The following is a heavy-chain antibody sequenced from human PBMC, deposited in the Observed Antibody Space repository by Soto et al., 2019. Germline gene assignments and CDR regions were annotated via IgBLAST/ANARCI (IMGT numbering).Heavy chain of an antibody. V-gene: IGHV3-48*01. CDR1: GFTFSAYG. CDR2: ISNAASSK. D-gene: IGHD3-3*01. CDR3: ARELTIFGVVIGAFDI. J-gene: IGHJ3*02. Sequence: GGSLRLSCAASGFTFSAYGMNWVRQAPGKGLEWVSYISNAASSKYYADSVKGRFTVSRDNSKNTLYLQMNSLRAEDTAVYYCARELTIFGVVIGAFDIWGQGTMVTVSS.